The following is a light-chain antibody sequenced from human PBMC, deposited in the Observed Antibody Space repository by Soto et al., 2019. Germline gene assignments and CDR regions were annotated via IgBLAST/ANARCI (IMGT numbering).Light chain of an antibody. CDR2: AAS. CDR3: QKYNSAPHT. CDR1: QDISNY. J-gene: IGKJ3*01. Sequence: DIQMTQSPSSLSASVGDRVTITCRASQDISNYLAWYQQKPGKVPKLLIYAASTLQSGVPSRFSGSGSGTDFTLTISSLQPEDVATYSCQKYNSAPHTFGPGTKVAIQ. V-gene: IGKV1-27*01.